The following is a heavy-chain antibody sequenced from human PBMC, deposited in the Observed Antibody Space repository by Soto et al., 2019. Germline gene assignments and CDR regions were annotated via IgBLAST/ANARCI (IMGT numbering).Heavy chain of an antibody. V-gene: IGHV4-31*03. CDR3: ARCRGQYFPLN. J-gene: IGHJ4*02. CDR2: IYQSGDS. D-gene: IGHD3-9*01. Sequence: QVQLQESGPGLVKPSQTLSLTCTVSGFAISGGGYYWTWIRQYPGKGLEWIGHIYQSGDSSYNPSLKGRVSMSLDTSKNQFSLQLSSVTAADTAVYFCARCRGQYFPLNWGQGTLVTVSS. CDR1: GFAISGGGYY.